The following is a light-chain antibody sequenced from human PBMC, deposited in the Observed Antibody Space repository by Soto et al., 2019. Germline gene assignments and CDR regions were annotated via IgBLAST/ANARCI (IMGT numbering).Light chain of an antibody. CDR1: SSDVGGYNF. Sequence: QSVLTQPPSASGSPGQSVTISCTGTSSDVGGYNFVSWYQQHPGKAPKLMIYEVSKRPSGIPDRFSGSKSGNTASLTVSGLQAEDEADYYCSSYAGNRHFYVFGTVTKLTVL. J-gene: IGLJ1*01. V-gene: IGLV2-8*01. CDR2: EVS. CDR3: SSYAGNRHFYV.